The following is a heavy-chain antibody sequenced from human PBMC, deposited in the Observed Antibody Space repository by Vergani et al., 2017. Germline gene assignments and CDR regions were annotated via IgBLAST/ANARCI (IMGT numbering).Heavy chain of an antibody. CDR3: ARGMASVRDAFDI. V-gene: IGHV3-21*01. Sequence: EVQLVESGGGLVKPGGSLRLSCAASGFTFSSYSMNWVRQAPGKGLEWVSSISSSSSYIYYADSVKGRFTISRDNAKNSLYLQMNSLRAEDTAVYYCARGMASVRDAFDIWGQGTMVTVSS. CDR2: ISSSSSYI. J-gene: IGHJ3*02. D-gene: IGHD2-8*01. CDR1: GFTFSSYS.